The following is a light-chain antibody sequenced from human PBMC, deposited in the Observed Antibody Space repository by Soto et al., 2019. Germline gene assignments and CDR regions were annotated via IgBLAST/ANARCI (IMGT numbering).Light chain of an antibody. CDR3: QQLNSYPRT. Sequence: DIQLTQSPSFLSASVVDIVTITFRASHGISNYLALYQQKPGKAPKLLIYVASTLQSGVPSRFSGSGSGTEFTLTISSLQPEDFATYYCQQLNSYPRTFGGGTKVDIK. CDR2: VAS. J-gene: IGKJ4*01. V-gene: IGKV1-9*01. CDR1: HGISNY.